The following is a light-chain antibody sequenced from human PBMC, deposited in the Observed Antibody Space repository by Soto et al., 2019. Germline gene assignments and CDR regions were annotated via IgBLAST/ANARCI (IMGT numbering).Light chain of an antibody. J-gene: IGLJ1*01. V-gene: IGLV2-14*01. CDR3: GSYTSSSTLYV. CDR2: DVS. Sequence: QSALTQPASVSGSPGQSITISCTGTSSDVGGSNYVSWYQQHPGKAPKLMIYDVSNRPSGVSARFSGSKSGNTASLTISGLQTKDEADYYCGSYTSSSTLYVFGTGTKLTVL. CDR1: SSDVGGSNY.